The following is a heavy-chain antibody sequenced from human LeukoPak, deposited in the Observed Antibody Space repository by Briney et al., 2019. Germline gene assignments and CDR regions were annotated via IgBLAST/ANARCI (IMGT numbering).Heavy chain of an antibody. J-gene: IGHJ4*02. Sequence: PGGSLRLSCAASGVTFSDYWMHWVRHAPGKGLVWVSRINTDGSSITYAASVKGRFIISRDNANHTLYLQMTRLTAEDTAVYFCARDRSPGILDFWSQGTLVTVSS. V-gene: IGHV3-74*03. CDR3: ARDRSPGILDF. CDR1: GVTFSDYW. CDR2: INTDGSSI.